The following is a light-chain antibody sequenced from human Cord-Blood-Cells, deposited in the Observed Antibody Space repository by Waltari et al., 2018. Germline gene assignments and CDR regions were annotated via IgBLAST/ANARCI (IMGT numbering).Light chain of an antibody. CDR1: SGHSSYA. V-gene: IGLV4-69*01. CDR3: KTWGTGIRV. CDR2: LNSDGSH. J-gene: IGLJ3*02. Sequence: QLVLTQSPSASASLGASVKLTCTLSSGHSSYAIAWHQQQPEKGPRYLMKLNSDGSHSKGDGIPDRFSGSSSGAERYLTISSRQSEDEADYYCKTWGTGIRVFG.